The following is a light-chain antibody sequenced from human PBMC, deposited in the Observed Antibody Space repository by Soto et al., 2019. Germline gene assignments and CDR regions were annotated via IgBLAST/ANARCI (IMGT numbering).Light chain of an antibody. V-gene: IGKV3-20*01. CDR1: QSVSSSY. Sequence: EIVLTQSPGTLSLSPGARATLSCRSSQSVSSSYLAWYQRKPGQAPRLLIYGASSRATGIPDRFSGSGSGTDFNLTISRLEPEDFAMYYCQHYGSSPRTFGQGTKVHI. CDR3: QHYGSSPRT. J-gene: IGKJ1*01. CDR2: GAS.